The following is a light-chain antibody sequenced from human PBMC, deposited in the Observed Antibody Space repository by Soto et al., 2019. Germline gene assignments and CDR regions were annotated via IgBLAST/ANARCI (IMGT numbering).Light chain of an antibody. Sequence: EIVMTQSPATLSVSPGERVTLSCRASQSVSNNLAWYQQKPGRAPRLVIYGATTRATGIPTRFSGSGSGTEFTLTISGLQSEDFAVYYCLQYNDWPPFTFGRGTKLEIK. J-gene: IGKJ2*01. CDR2: GAT. V-gene: IGKV3-15*01. CDR1: QSVSNN. CDR3: LQYNDWPPFT.